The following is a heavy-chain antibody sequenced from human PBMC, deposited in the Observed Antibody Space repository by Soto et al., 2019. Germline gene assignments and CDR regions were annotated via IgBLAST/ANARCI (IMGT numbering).Heavy chain of an antibody. CDR1: GFTFSSYG. V-gene: IGHV3-30*03. CDR3: AIDMVRGVITSYYYYGMDV. J-gene: IGHJ6*02. CDR2: ISYDGSNK. D-gene: IGHD3-10*01. Sequence: QVQLVESGGGVVQPGRSLRLSCAASGFTFSSYGMHWVRQAPGKGLEWVAVISYDGSNKYYADSVKGRFTISRDNSKNTLYLQMNSLRAEDTAVYYCAIDMVRGVITSYYYYGMDVWGQGTTVTVSS.